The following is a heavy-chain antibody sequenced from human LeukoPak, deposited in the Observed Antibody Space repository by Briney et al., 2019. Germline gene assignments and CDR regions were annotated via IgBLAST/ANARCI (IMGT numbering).Heavy chain of an antibody. CDR1: GYSFTTYW. CDR2: IHPADSDT. J-gene: IGHJ4*02. CDR3: ARLWGSCFGS. V-gene: IGHV5-51*01. D-gene: IGHD3-16*01. Sequence: GQSLKISCKDSGYSFTTYWIAWVRQMPGRGLEWMGIIHPADSDTRYSPSFQGQVTLSADKSISTAYLQWSSLKASDTAIYYCARLWGSCFGSWGQGTPVTVSS.